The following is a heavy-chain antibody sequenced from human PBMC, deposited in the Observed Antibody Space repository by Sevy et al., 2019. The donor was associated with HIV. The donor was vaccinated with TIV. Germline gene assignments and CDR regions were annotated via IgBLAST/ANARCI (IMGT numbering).Heavy chain of an antibody. CDR2: INHSGST. CDR1: TGSFSGYY. CDR3: ATRRGHLSFDY. J-gene: IGHJ4*02. V-gene: IGHV4-34*01. Sequence: SETLSLTCVVYTGSFSGYYWGWIRQPPGKGLEWIGEINHSGSTNYNPSLKSRVTISADTSKNQFSLKLSSVTAADTAVYHCATRRGHLSFDYWGQGTLVTVSS.